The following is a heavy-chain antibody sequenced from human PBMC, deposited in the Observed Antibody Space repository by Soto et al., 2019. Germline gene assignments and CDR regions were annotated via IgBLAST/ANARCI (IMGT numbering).Heavy chain of an antibody. D-gene: IGHD3-16*02. J-gene: IGHJ4*02. CDR3: ARGGGYVWGSYRPVTEDFDY. Sequence: SVTLSLTCAVYGGSFSGYYWSWIRQPPGKGLEWIGEINHSGSTNYNPSLKSRVTISVDTSKNQFSLKLSSVTAADTAVYYCARGGGYVWGSYRPVTEDFDYWGQGTLVTVSS. CDR1: GGSFSGYY. V-gene: IGHV4-34*01. CDR2: INHSGST.